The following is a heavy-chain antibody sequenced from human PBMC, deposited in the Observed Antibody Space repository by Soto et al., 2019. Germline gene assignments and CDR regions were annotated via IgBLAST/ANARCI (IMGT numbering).Heavy chain of an antibody. CDR1: GFIFSRSA. Sequence: GGSLRLSCAASGFIFSRSAMNWVRQAPGKGLEWVSSISSSSSYIYYADSAKGRFTISRDNAKNSLYLQMNSLRAEDTAVYYCARINSGWGPLSPYPFDYWGQGALVTVSS. CDR2: ISSSSSYI. V-gene: IGHV3-21*01. CDR3: ARINSGWGPLSPYPFDY. J-gene: IGHJ4*02. D-gene: IGHD6-19*01.